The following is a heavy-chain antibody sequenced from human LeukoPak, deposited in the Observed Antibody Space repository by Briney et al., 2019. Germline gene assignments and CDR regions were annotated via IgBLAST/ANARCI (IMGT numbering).Heavy chain of an antibody. CDR1: GFTLSSYA. Sequence: PGESLRLSCAASGFTLSSYAMSWVRQAPGKGLEWLAVVLFDGSDQYYADSVQGRFTISRDNSQNTLYLQMDSLRVEDTAVYYCARVSKPGWYDYYYMDVWGKGTTVTVSS. J-gene: IGHJ6*03. V-gene: IGHV3-30*04. D-gene: IGHD2/OR15-2a*01. CDR3: ARVSKPGWYDYYYMDV. CDR2: VLFDGSDQ.